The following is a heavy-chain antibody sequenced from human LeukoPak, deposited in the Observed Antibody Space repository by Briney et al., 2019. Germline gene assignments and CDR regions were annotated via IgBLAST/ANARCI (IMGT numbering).Heavy chain of an antibody. J-gene: IGHJ5*02. CDR1: GFTFSSYW. CDR2: IKQDGSEK. V-gene: IGHV3-7*04. CDR3: ARVLNWFDP. Sequence: GGSLRLSCAASGFTFSSYWVSWVRQAPGKGLEWVANIKQDGSEKYYVDSVKGRFPISRDNAKNSLYLQMNSLRAEDTAVYYCARVLNWFDPWGQGTLVTVSS.